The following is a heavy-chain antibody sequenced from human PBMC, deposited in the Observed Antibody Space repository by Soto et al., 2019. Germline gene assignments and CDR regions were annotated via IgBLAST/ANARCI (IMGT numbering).Heavy chain of an antibody. V-gene: IGHV5-10-1*03. CDR3: AMSVYSSSFPNWFDP. J-gene: IGHJ5*02. Sequence: EVQLVQSGAEVKKPGESLRISCKGSGYSFTSYWISWVRQMPGKGLEWMGRIDPSDSYTNYSPSFQGHVTISADKYISTAYLQWSSLKASDTAMYYCAMSVYSSSFPNWFDPWGQGTLVTVSS. CDR1: GYSFTSYW. CDR2: IDPSDSYT. D-gene: IGHD6-6*01.